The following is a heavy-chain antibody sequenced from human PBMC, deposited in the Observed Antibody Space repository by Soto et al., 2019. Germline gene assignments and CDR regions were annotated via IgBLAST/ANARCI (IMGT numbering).Heavy chain of an antibody. D-gene: IGHD3-22*01. Sequence: SETLSLSCTVSGGSISSYYWSWIRQPPGKGLEWIGYIYYSGSTYYNPSLKSRVTISVDTSKNQFSLKLSSVTAADTAVYYCASWYYYDSSGYLRPSGQGTLVTVSS. V-gene: IGHV4-59*12. J-gene: IGHJ5*02. CDR1: GGSISSYY. CDR3: ASWYYYDSSGYLRP. CDR2: IYYSGST.